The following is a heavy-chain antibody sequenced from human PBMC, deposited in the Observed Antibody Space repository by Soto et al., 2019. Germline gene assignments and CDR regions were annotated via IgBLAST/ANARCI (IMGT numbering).Heavy chain of an antibody. CDR1: GFTFSSYA. CDR3: AKSVPSSDYYYYMDV. D-gene: IGHD2-2*01. Sequence: GESLKISCAASGFTFSSYAMSWVRQAPGKGLEWVSAISGSGGSTYYADSVKGRFTISRDNSKNTLYLQMNSLRAEDTAVYYCAKSVPSSDYYYYMDVWGKGTTVTVSS. J-gene: IGHJ6*03. V-gene: IGHV3-23*01. CDR2: ISGSGGST.